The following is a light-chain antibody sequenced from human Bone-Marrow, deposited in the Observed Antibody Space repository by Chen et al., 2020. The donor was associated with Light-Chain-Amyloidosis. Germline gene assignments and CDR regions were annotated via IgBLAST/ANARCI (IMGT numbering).Light chain of an antibody. CDR3: QSADSSGTYEVI. CDR2: RDT. CDR1: DLPTKY. V-gene: IGLV3-25*03. J-gene: IGLJ2*01. Sequence: SYELPQPPSVSVSPGQTARITCSGDDLPTKYAYWYQQKPGQAPVLGIHRDTERPSGSSERFPGASAGTTATLTISGGQAEDEADYHCQSADSSGTYEVIFGGGTKLTVL.